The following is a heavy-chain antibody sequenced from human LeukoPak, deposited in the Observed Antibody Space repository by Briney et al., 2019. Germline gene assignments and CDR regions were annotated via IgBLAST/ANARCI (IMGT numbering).Heavy chain of an antibody. CDR2: MNRDGSEK. D-gene: IGHD6-19*01. CDR1: GFTFSSYW. Sequence: GGSLGLSCAASGFTFSSYWMSWVRQAPGKGLEWVANMNRDGSEKYYVDSVKGRFTISRDNAENSLYLQMNSLRAEDTAVYYCARDDSGPDYWGQGTLVTVSS. V-gene: IGHV3-7*01. J-gene: IGHJ4*02. CDR3: ARDDSGPDY.